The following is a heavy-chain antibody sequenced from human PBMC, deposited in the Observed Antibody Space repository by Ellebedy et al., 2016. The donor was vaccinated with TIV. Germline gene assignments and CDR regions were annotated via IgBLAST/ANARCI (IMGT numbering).Heavy chain of an antibody. CDR3: ARDPTAIVVRYGMDV. Sequence: SETLSLXXTVSGGSISSGGYYWSWIRQHPGKGLEWIGYIYYSGSTYYNPSLKSRVTISVDTSKNQFSLKLSSVTAADTAVYYCARDPTAIVVRYGMDVWGQGTTVTVSS. V-gene: IGHV4-31*03. CDR2: IYYSGST. CDR1: GGSISSGGYY. D-gene: IGHD2-21*01. J-gene: IGHJ6*02.